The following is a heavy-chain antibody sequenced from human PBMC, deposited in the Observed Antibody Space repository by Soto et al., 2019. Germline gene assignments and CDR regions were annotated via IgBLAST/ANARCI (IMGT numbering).Heavy chain of an antibody. CDR2: INHSGST. J-gene: IGHJ4*02. D-gene: IGHD1-26*01. V-gene: IGHV4-34*01. CDR1: GGSISFYY. CDR3: ARRPYSTSYSGSSRGFDY. Sequence: SETLSLTCTVSGGSISFYYWSWIRQPPGKGLEWIGEINHSGSTNYNPSLKSRVTISVDTSKNQFSLKLSSVTAADTAVYYCARRPYSTSYSGSSRGFDYWGQGTLVTVSS.